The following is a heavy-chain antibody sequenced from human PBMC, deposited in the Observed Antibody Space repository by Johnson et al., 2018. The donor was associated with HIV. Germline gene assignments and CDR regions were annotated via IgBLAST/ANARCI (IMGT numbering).Heavy chain of an antibody. CDR1: GFTFSSYW. CDR3: ATFGGRSFHAFDI. V-gene: IGHV3-7*05. J-gene: IGHJ3*02. Sequence: VQLVESGGGLVQPGGSLRLSCAASGFTFSSYWMGWVRQAPGKGLEWVANIKQDGSEKYKVDSLKGRFTISRDNAKNSLYLQMNSLRAEDTAVYYCATFGGRSFHAFDIWGQGTMVTVSS. D-gene: IGHD3-10*01. CDR2: IKQDGSEK.